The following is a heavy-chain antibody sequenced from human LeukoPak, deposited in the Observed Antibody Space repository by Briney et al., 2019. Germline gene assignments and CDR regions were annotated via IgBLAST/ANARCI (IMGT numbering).Heavy chain of an antibody. J-gene: IGHJ4*02. Sequence: GGSLRLSCAASGFTFSTYGMHWVRQAPGRGLEWVAVISYDGSNKYYADSVKVRFTISRDNSKNTLYLQMNSLRAEDTAVYYCAKVFFSGSYYAASDYWGQGTLVTVSS. CDR2: ISYDGSNK. CDR1: GFTFSTYG. CDR3: AKVFFSGSYYAASDY. D-gene: IGHD1-26*01. V-gene: IGHV3-30*18.